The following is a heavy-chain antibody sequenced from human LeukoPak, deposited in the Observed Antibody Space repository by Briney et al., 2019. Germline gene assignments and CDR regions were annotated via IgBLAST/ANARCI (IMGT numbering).Heavy chain of an antibody. Sequence: ASVKVSCKASGYTFTSYEINWVRQATGQGLEWMGWMNPNSGNTGYAQKFQGRVTMTRNTSISTAYMELSSLRSEDTAVYYCARGPPPWRQLGLGYWGQGTLVTVSS. V-gene: IGHV1-8*01. CDR2: MNPNSGNT. CDR1: GYTFTSYE. J-gene: IGHJ4*02. D-gene: IGHD5-18*01. CDR3: ARGPPPWRQLGLGY.